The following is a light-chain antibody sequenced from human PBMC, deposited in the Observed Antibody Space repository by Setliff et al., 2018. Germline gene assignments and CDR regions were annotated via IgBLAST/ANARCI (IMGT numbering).Light chain of an antibody. J-gene: IGLJ1*01. CDR2: EVN. CDR3: SAYAGSNNWGV. Sequence: ALTQPPSASGSPGQSVTISCTGSSSDVGGYDYVSWYQQHPGKVPRLMIYEVNRRPSGVPDRFSGSKSGNTASLTVSGLQAEDEADYYCSAYAGSNNWGVFGTGTKVTVL. V-gene: IGLV2-8*01. CDR1: SSDVGGYDY.